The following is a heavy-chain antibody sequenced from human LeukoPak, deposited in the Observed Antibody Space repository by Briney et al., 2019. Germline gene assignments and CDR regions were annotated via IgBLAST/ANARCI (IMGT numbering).Heavy chain of an antibody. CDR2: IDHSGDT. J-gene: IGHJ1*01. CDR3: ARGSPFQE. V-gene: IGHV4-34*01. Sequence: PSETLSLTCAVYGGSISGFYYTWIRQPPGKGLEWIGEIDHSGDTNYNPSLKSRAIVSVDTSKSQFSLKLTSVTAADAAVYYRARGSPFQEWGQGTLVTVSS. CDR1: GGSISGFY.